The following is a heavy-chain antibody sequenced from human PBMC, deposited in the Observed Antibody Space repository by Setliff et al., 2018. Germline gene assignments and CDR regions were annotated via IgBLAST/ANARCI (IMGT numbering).Heavy chain of an antibody. V-gene: IGHV4-61*02. CDR1: GGSISSGSYY. J-gene: IGHJ4*02. Sequence: TSETLSLTCTVSGGSISSGSYYWSWIRQPAGKGLEWIGRIYTSGNTNYNPSLKSRVTISVDTSKNQFSLKLSSVTAADTAVYYCARTLLLSPYYFDYWGQGTLVTVSS. CDR2: IYTSGNT. CDR3: ARTLLLSPYYFDY. D-gene: IGHD2-21*01.